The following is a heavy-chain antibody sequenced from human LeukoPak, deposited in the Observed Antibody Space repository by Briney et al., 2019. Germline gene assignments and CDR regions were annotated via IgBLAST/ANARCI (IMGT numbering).Heavy chain of an antibody. V-gene: IGHV3-30*14. D-gene: IGHD6-13*01. CDR1: GFTFSSYA. J-gene: IGHJ4*02. CDR3: VKPGYSSSWFDY. Sequence: PGRSLRLSCAASGFTFSSYAMHWVRQAPGKGLEWVAVISYDGSNKYYADSVKGRFTISRDNSKNTLYLQMSSLRAEDTAVYYCVKPGYSSSWFDYWGQGALVTVSS. CDR2: ISYDGSNK.